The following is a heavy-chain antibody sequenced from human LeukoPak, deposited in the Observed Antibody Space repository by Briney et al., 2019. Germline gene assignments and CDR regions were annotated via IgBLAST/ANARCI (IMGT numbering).Heavy chain of an antibody. D-gene: IGHD6-13*01. V-gene: IGHV4-59*08. CDR2: IFYSGNT. Sequence: ASETLSLTCTVSGDSINSYYWSWIRQPPGKGLEWIGYIFYSGNTDYNPSLESRVTISVDTSKNQFSLKLSSVTAADTAVYYCARAGAFDIWGQGTMVTVSS. J-gene: IGHJ3*02. CDR1: GDSINSYY. CDR3: ARAGAFDI.